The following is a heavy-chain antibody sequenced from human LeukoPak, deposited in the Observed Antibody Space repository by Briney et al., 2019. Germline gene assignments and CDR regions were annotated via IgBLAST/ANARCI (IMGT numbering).Heavy chain of an antibody. CDR3: VRDWTYAFDL. CDR1: GFTFTSYT. CDR2: IMRTADVT. D-gene: IGHD3/OR15-3a*01. Sequence: GGSLRLSCAASGFTFTSYTMNWVRQAPGRGLEWISYIMRTADVTSYANSVEGRFTISRDDAKNSLYLQMNSLRAEDTAVYYCVRDWTYAFDLWGQGTMVTVSS. J-gene: IGHJ3*01. V-gene: IGHV3-48*01.